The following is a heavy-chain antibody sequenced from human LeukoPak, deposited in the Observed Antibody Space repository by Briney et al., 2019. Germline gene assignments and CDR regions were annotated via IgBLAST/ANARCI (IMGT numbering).Heavy chain of an antibody. J-gene: IGHJ6*02. CDR2: ISYDGSNK. CDR1: GFSFGSYG. D-gene: IGHD3-10*01. CDR3: AKGWFGEFRGGMDV. Sequence: PGRSLRLSCAVSGFSFGSYGMPWVRQTPGKGLEWVGVISYDGSNKYYAESVKGRFTISRDNSKNTLYLQMNSLRAEDTAVYYCAKGWFGEFRGGMDVWGQGTTVTVSS. V-gene: IGHV3-30*18.